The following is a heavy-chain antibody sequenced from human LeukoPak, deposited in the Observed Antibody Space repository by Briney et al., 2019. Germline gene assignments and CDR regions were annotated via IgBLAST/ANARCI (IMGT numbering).Heavy chain of an antibody. CDR3: AKLPTEYCSSTSCPNWFDT. J-gene: IGHJ5*02. Sequence: GGSLRLSCAASGFSFSSYAMTWVRQAPGKGLEWVSDLSASGGTTYYADSVKGRFTTSRDNSKNTLYLHMNSLRAEDTAVYYCAKLPTEYCSSTSCPNWFDTWGQGTLVTVSS. D-gene: IGHD2-2*01. CDR2: LSASGGTT. CDR1: GFSFSSYA. V-gene: IGHV3-23*01.